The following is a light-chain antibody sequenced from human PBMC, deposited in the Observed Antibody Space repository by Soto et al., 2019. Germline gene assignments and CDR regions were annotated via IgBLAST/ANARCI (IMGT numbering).Light chain of an antibody. CDR1: SCNSGSEY. Sequence: QSVLTQPPSASGTPGQRVTISCSGSSCNSGSEYVVWYQHLPGTAPKLLIYRNNQRPSGVPDRFAGSKSGTSASLAISGLRSEDEADYYCAAKDDSLSGHWVYGGGTKLTVL. CDR3: AAKDDSLSGHWV. J-gene: IGLJ3*02. V-gene: IGLV1-47*01. CDR2: RNN.